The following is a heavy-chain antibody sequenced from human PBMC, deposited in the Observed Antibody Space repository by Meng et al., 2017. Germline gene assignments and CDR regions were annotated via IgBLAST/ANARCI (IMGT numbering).Heavy chain of an antibody. J-gene: IGHJ4*02. D-gene: IGHD6-19*01. CDR2: ISSSSSYI. Sequence: EVQLVESGGGLVKPGVSLRLSCAASGFTFSSYSMNWVRQAPGKGLEWVSSISSSSSYIYYADSVKGRFTISRDNAKNSLYLQMNSLRAEDTAVYYCARVLSSSGWSEIDYWGQGTLVTVSS. CDR1: GFTFSSYS. V-gene: IGHV3-21*01. CDR3: ARVLSSSGWSEIDY.